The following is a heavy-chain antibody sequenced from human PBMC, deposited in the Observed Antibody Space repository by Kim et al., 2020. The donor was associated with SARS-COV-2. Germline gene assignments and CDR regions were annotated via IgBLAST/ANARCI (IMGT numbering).Heavy chain of an antibody. J-gene: IGHJ4*02. CDR3: ARGGNRAIDY. V-gene: IGHV4-34*01. CDR1: GGSFSGYY. D-gene: IGHD3-10*01. Sequence: SETLSLTCAVYGGSFSGYYWSWIRQPPGKGLEWIGEINHSGSTNYNPSLKSRVTISVDTSKNQFSLKLSSVTAADTAVYYCARGGNRAIDYWGQGTLVTV. CDR2: INHSGST.